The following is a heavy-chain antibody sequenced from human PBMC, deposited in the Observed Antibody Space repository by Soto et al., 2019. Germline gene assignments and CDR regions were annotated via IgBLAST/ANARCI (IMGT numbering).Heavy chain of an antibody. CDR1: GFTFSSYS. J-gene: IGHJ6*03. D-gene: IGHD3-10*01. CDR2: ISSSSSYI. CDR3: ANHGRGYYMDV. V-gene: IGHV3-21*04. Sequence: PGGSLRLSCAASGFTFSSYSMNWVRQAPGKGLEWVSSISSSSSYIYYADSVKGRFTISRDNSKNTLYLQMNSLRAEDTAVYYCANHGRGYYMDVWGKGTTVTVSS.